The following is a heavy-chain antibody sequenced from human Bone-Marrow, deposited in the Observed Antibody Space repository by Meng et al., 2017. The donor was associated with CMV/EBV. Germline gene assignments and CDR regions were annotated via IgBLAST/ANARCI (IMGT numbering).Heavy chain of an antibody. D-gene: IGHD2-15*01. Sequence: GGSLRLSCAASGVTVSSNYMSWVRQAPGKGLEWVSVIYSGGSTYYADSVKGRFTISRDNSKNPLYLQMNSLRAEDTAVYYWARAYCSGGSCPHPYYYYGRDVWGQGTTVTVAS. CDR3: ARAYCSGGSCPHPYYYYGRDV. CDR1: GVTVSSNY. J-gene: IGHJ6*02. V-gene: IGHV3-53*01. CDR2: IYSGGST.